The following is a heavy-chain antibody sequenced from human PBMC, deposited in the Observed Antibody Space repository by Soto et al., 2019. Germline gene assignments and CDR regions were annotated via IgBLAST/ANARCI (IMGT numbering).Heavy chain of an antibody. V-gene: IGHV1-2*04. CDR3: ARDPWYDILTGYHPYGMDV. CDR2: INPNSGGT. CDR1: GGTFSSYA. J-gene: IGHJ6*02. Sequence: GASVKVSCKASGGTFSSYAISWVRQAPGQGLEWMGWINPNSGGTNYAQKFQGWVTMTRDKSISTAYMELSRLRSDDTAVYYCARDPWYDILTGYHPYGMDVWGQGTTVTVSS. D-gene: IGHD3-9*01.